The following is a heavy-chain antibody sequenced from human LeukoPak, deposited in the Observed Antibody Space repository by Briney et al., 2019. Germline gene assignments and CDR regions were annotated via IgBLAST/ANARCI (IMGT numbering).Heavy chain of an antibody. D-gene: IGHD3-3*01. CDR3: ARHSYDFWSGYDY. J-gene: IGHJ4*02. V-gene: IGHV4-39*01. Sequence: PSETLSLTCSVSDGSITNDHYYWGWIRQPPGKGLEWIATIYDRATTYSNPSLKSRVTISVDRSKNQFSLKVNSVTDADTAVYYCARHSYDFWSGYDYWGQGTLVTVSS. CDR1: DGSITNDHYY. CDR2: IYDRATT.